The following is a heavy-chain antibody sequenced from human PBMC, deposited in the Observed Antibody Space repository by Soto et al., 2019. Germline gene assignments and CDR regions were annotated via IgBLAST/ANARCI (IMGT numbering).Heavy chain of an antibody. V-gene: IGHV4-34*01. D-gene: IGHD3-16*01. CDR3: AIVRRRYFDY. CDR2: INHSGST. Sequence: PSETLSLTCAVYGGSFSGYYWSWIRQPPGKGLEWIGEINHSGSTNYNPSIKSRVTISVDTSKNQFSLKLSSVTAADTAVYYCAIVRRRYFDYWGQGTLVTVSS. J-gene: IGHJ4*02. CDR1: GGSFSGYY.